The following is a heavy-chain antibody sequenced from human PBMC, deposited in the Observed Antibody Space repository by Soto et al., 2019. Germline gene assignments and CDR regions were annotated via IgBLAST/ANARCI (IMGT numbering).Heavy chain of an antibody. CDR1: GFTFSTYG. CDR3: AKVLRSSGWILPFDY. Sequence: EVQLLESGGDLVQPGGSLRLSCAVSGFTFSTYGMSWVRQAPGKGLEWVSGISSSGGSTYYTDSVKGRFTISRDNSKNTLYLQTNSLKAEDTAVYYCAKVLRSSGWILPFDYWGQGTLVTVSS. CDR2: ISSSGGST. V-gene: IGHV3-23*01. D-gene: IGHD6-19*01. J-gene: IGHJ4*02.